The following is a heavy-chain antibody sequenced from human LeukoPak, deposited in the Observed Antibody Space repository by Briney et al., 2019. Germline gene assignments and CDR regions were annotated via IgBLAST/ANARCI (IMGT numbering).Heavy chain of an antibody. V-gene: IGHV4-59*01. CDR2: IDNSGST. Sequence: PSETLSLTCTVSRGSISNYYWSWIRQPPGKGLEWIGYIDNSGSTNSNPSLKSRVAMSVDTSKNEFSLKLSSVTAADTAVYYCARGRITIFGVVTPHFDYWGQGTLVTVSS. D-gene: IGHD3-3*01. CDR3: ARGRITIFGVVTPHFDY. CDR1: RGSISNYY. J-gene: IGHJ4*02.